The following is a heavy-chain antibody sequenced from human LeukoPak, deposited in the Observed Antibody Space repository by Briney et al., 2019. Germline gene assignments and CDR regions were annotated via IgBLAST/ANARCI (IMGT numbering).Heavy chain of an antibody. J-gene: IGHJ6*02. D-gene: IGHD3-22*01. CDR2: IYYSGST. Sequence: SETLSLTCTVSGGSISSYYWSWIRQPPGKGLEWIGYIYYSGSTNYNPSLKSRVTISVDTSKNQFSLKLSSVTAADTAVYYCARSSWTYYYDSSGYVPPYGMDVWGQGATVTVSS. V-gene: IGHV4-59*01. CDR1: GGSISSYY. CDR3: ARSSWTYYYDSSGYVPPYGMDV.